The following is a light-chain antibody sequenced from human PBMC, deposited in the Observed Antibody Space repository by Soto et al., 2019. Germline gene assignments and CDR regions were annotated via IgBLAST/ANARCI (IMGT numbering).Light chain of an antibody. J-gene: IGLJ2*01. CDR3: SSYTSSSTVV. CDR1: SSDVGGYNF. V-gene: IGLV2-14*01. Sequence: QSALTQPASVSGSPGQSITLSCTGTSSDVGGYNFVSWYQQHPGTAPKLMIYDVTNRPSGVSNRFSGSKSGNMASLTISGLQPEDEADYYCSSYTSSSTVVFGGGTKVTVL. CDR2: DVT.